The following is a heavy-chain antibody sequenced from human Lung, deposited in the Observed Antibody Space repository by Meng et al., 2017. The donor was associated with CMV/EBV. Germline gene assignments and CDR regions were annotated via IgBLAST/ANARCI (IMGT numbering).Heavy chain of an antibody. V-gene: IGHV4-39*02. D-gene: IGHD3-3*01. J-gene: IGHJ6*01. CDR2: IYYSGST. CDR1: GGSISSSSYY. Sequence: SXTLSLXCTVSGGSISSSSYYWGWIRQPPGKGLEWIGSIYYSGSTYYNPSLKSRVTISVDTSKNQFSLKLSSVTAADTAVYYCARDATIFGVVDPYYYGMDVWXQGTXVNGAS. CDR3: ARDATIFGVVDPYYYGMDV.